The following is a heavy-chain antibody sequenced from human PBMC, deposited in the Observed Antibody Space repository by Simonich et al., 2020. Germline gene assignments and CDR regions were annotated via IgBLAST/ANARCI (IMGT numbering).Heavy chain of an antibody. CDR3: ARHAGFAFDI. V-gene: IGHV4-39*01. J-gene: IGHJ3*02. D-gene: IGHD6-13*01. CDR2: IYYSGRT. CDR1: GGSISSSSYY. Sequence: QLQLQESGPGLVKPSETLSLTCTVSGGSISSSSYYWGWIRQLPGKGLEWIGSIYYSGRTAYNPSLKSRFTISVDTSNNQFSLKLSSVTAADTAVYYCARHAGFAFDIWGQGTMVTVSS.